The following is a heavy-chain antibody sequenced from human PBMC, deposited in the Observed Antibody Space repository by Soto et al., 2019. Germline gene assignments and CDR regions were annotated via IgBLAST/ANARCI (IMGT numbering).Heavy chain of an antibody. D-gene: IGHD6-13*01. CDR2: ISNNGAHT. CDR1: GFTFSNYE. Sequence: EAQLVESGGGLVQPGGSLRLSCAASGFTFSNYEMHWVRQAPGKGLEYVSGISNNGAHTYYAKSFNGRFTISRDNSEKTLYIQMGSMRAEAMAIYYCARRGYGSRWPNVYMDVWGKGTTVPVSS. V-gene: IGHV3-64*01. CDR3: ARRGYGSRWPNVYMDV. J-gene: IGHJ6*03.